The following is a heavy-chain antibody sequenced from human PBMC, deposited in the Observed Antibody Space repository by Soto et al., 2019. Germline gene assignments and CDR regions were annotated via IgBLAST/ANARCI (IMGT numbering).Heavy chain of an antibody. V-gene: IGHV3-11*01. CDR3: ASWYYDFWSGSSGIDY. J-gene: IGHJ4*02. Sequence: GGSLRLSCAASGFTFSDYYMSWIRQAPGKGLEWVSYISSSGSTIYYADSVKGRFTISRDNAKNSLYLQMNSLRAEDTAVYYCASWYYDFWSGSSGIDYWGQGTLVTVSS. CDR1: GFTFSDYY. CDR2: ISSSGSTI. D-gene: IGHD3-3*01.